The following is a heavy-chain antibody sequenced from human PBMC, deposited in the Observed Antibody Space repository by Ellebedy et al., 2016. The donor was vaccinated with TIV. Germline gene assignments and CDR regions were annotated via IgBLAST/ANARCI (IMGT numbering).Heavy chain of an antibody. V-gene: IGHV3-7*01. CDR3: ARDKIVGATYFDY. D-gene: IGHD1-26*01. Sequence: GGSLRLSXAASGFTFSSYWMSWVRQAPGKGLEWVANIKQDGSDKYYVDSVKGRFTISRDNAESSLDLQMNSLRVEDTAVYYCARDKIVGATYFDYWGQGTLVTVSS. CDR1: GFTFSSYW. CDR2: IKQDGSDK. J-gene: IGHJ4*02.